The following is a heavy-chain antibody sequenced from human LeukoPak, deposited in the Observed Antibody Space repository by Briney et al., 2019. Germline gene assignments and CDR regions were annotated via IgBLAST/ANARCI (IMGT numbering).Heavy chain of an antibody. J-gene: IGHJ4*02. CDR1: GGSISSYY. CDR2: IYYSGST. CDR3: ARLVSITMVRGVDLYYFDY. V-gene: IGHV4-59*08. D-gene: IGHD3-10*01. Sequence: PSETLSLTCTVSGGSISSYYWSWIRQPPGEGLEWIGYIYYSGSTNYNPSLKSRVTISVDTPKNQFSLKLSSVTAADTAVYYCARLVSITMVRGVDLYYFDYWGQGTLVTVSS.